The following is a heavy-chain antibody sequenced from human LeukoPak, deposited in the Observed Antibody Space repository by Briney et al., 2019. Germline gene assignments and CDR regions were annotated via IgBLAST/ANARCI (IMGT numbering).Heavy chain of an antibody. V-gene: IGHV4-59*01. D-gene: IGHD1-26*01. CDR1: GGSISSYY. CDR3: ARDPASGSGD. Sequence: SGTPSLTCTVSGGSISSYYWRWIRQHPGAGLEWIGYIYYSGSTNYNPSLKSRVTISVDTSKNQFSLKLSSVTAADTAVYYCARDPASGSGDWGQGTLVTVSS. CDR2: IYYSGST. J-gene: IGHJ4*02.